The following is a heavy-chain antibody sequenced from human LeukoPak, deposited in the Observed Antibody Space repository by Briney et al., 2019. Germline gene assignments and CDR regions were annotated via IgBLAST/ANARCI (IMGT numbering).Heavy chain of an antibody. CDR3: ARDNDSYTFDY. D-gene: IGHD2-8*01. Sequence: PSQTLSLTCTVSGGSIGSGGYYWSWIRQHPGKGLEWIGYIYYSGSTYYNPSLKSRVTISVDTSKNQFSLKLSSVTAADTAVYYCARDNDSYTFDYWGQGTLVTVSS. CDR1: GGSIGSGGYY. V-gene: IGHV4-31*03. CDR2: IYYSGST. J-gene: IGHJ4*02.